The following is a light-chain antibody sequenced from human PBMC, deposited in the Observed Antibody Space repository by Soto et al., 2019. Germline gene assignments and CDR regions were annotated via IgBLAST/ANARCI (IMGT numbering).Light chain of an antibody. CDR3: QQYDESFRT. J-gene: IGKJ1*01. Sequence: EIVLTQSRGTLSLSPGERATLSCRASQSVNSNYLAWYQQKPGQSPRVLMYGTSNRATGIPDRFSGSGSGTDFTLTISRLEPEDFAVYYCQQYDESFRTFGQGTKVEIK. CDR2: GTS. CDR1: QSVNSNY. V-gene: IGKV3-20*01.